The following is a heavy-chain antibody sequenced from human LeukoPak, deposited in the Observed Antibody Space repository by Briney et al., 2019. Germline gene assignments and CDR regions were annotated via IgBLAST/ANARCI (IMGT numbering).Heavy chain of an antibody. CDR3: ARVPTREYYYGSGSMYYGMDV. CDR2: IYYSGST. Sequence: SETLSLTCTVSGGSISSYYWSWIRQPPGKGLEWIGSIYYSGSTNYNPSLKSRVTISVDTSKNQFSLKLSSVTAADTAVYYCARVPTREYYYGSGSMYYGMDVWGQGTTVTVSS. V-gene: IGHV4-59*01. J-gene: IGHJ6*02. D-gene: IGHD3-10*01. CDR1: GGSISSYY.